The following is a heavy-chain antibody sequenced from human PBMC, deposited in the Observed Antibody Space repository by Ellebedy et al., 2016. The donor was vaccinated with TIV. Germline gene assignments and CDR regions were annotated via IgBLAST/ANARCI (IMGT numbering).Heavy chain of an antibody. CDR3: ARHDVVAVIRRGFDL. Sequence: MPSETLSLTCTVSGGSVNGYYWSWIRQPPGKGLEWIGYIYYTGVTTLYHPSLKSRVTISIDRSNDRSPLRLNTVTAADTAVYSCARHDVVAVIRRGFDLWGQGTLVTVSS. D-gene: IGHD6-19*01. V-gene: IGHV4-59*08. CDR1: GGSVNGYY. J-gene: IGHJ4*02. CDR2: IYYTGVTT.